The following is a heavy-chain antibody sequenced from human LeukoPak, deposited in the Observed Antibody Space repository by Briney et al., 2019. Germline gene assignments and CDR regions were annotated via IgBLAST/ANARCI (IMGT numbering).Heavy chain of an antibody. CDR1: GFTFTNYA. V-gene: IGHV3-23*01. D-gene: IGHD3-22*01. CDR3: ARLHYDSPGPPT. Sequence: GGSLRLSCAASGFTFTNYAMSWVRQAPGKGLEWVSAISGSGTRTYYADSVKGRFTISRDNSKNTLYLQMNSLRAEDRAVYYCARLHYDSPGPPTWGQGTLVTVSS. J-gene: IGHJ4*02. CDR2: ISGSGTRT.